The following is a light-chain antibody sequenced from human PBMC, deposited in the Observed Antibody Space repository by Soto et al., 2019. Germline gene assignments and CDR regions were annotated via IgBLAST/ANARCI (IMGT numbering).Light chain of an antibody. Sequence: DIQMTQSPSTLSASVGDRVTITCRASQSISSWLAWYQQKPGKAPKLLIYKASTLESAVPSRFSGSGSGTEFTLTISSLQPDDFATYYCQQYNSAPLTFGGGTKVEIK. CDR2: KAS. CDR1: QSISSW. V-gene: IGKV1-5*03. J-gene: IGKJ4*01. CDR3: QQYNSAPLT.